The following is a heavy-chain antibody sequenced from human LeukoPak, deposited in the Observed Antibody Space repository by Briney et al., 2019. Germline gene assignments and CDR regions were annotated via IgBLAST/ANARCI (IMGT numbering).Heavy chain of an antibody. CDR1: GGSISSYY. D-gene: IGHD1-26*01. V-gene: IGHV4-4*07. J-gene: IGHJ6*03. CDR3: ARDNLGWSVGWDNGYYYYYMDV. CDR2: IYTSGST. Sequence: SETLSLTCTVSGGSISSYYWSWIRQPAGKGLEWIGRIYTSGSTNYNPSLKSRVTMSVDTSKNQLSLKLSSVTAADTAVYYCARDNLGWSVGWDNGYYYYYMDVWGKGTTVTVSS.